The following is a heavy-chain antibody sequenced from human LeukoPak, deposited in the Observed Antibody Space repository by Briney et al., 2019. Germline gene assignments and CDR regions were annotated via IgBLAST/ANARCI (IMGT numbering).Heavy chain of an antibody. CDR1: GGSFSGYY. J-gene: IGHJ4*02. Sequence: PSETLSLTCAVYGGSFSGYYWSWIRQPPGKGLEWIGEINHSGSTNYNPSLKSRVTISVDTSKNQFSLKLSSVTAADTAVYYCASSSGYYSSFGYFDYWGQGTLSPSPQ. D-gene: IGHD3-22*01. CDR2: INHSGST. V-gene: IGHV4-34*01. CDR3: ASSSGYYSSFGYFDY.